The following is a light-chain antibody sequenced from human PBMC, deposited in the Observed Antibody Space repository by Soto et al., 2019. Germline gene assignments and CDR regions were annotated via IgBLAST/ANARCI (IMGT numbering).Light chain of an antibody. CDR2: EVS. CDR1: SSDVGGYDY. J-gene: IGLJ1*01. Sequence: QYVLTQPASVSVSPGQSITISCTGTSSDVGGYDYVSWYQLHPGKAPKLMVFEVSNRPSGVSYRFSGSKSGNTASLTISGLQAEDEGDYFCSSYSISTGYLFGTWTKV. V-gene: IGLV2-14*01. CDR3: SSYSISTGYL.